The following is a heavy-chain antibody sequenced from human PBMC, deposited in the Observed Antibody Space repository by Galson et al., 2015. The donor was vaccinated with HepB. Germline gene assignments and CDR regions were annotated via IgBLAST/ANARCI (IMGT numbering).Heavy chain of an antibody. Sequence: PALVKPTQTLTLTCTFSGFSLSTSGVGVDWIRQPPGKALEWLAIIYWNDDKRYSPSLRSRLTITKDTSKNQVVLTMTNMDPVDTATYYCTHRRQGFVTQYWGQGTLVTVSS. CDR3: THRRQGFVTQY. CDR1: GFSLSTSGVG. D-gene: IGHD3-10*01. CDR2: IYWNDDK. V-gene: IGHV2-5*01. J-gene: IGHJ4*02.